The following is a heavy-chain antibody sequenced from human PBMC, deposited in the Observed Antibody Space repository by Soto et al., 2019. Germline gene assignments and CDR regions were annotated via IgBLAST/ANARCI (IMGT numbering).Heavy chain of an antibody. J-gene: IGHJ6*02. V-gene: IGHV3-74*01. Sequence: WWSLRLSCSASVFTFSSYWMHWCRQAPGKGLVWVSRINSDGSSTSYADSVKGRFTISRDNAKNTLYLQMNSLRAEDTAVYYCARGPYYYYGMDVWGQGTTVTVSS. CDR2: INSDGSST. CDR3: ARGPYYYYGMDV. CDR1: VFTFSSYW.